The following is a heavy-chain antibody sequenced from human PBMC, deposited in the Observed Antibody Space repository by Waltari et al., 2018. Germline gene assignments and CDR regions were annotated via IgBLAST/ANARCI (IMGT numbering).Heavy chain of an antibody. CDR3: ARSGVAVAGSIK. CDR1: GGSISSGSYY. CDR2: IYTSGST. J-gene: IGHJ4*02. Sequence: QVQLQESGPGLVKPSQTLSLTCPVSGGSISSGSYYWSWIRQPAGKGLEWIGHIYTSGSTNYNPSLKSRVTISVDTSKNQFSLKLSSVTAADTAVYYCARSGVAVAGSIKWGQGTLVTVSS. D-gene: IGHD6-19*01. V-gene: IGHV4-61*09.